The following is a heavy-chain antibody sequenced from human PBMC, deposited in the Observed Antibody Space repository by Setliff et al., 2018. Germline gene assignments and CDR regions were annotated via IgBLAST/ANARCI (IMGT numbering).Heavy chain of an antibody. CDR3: ARYRGNYYDSSGYYSGDAFDI. J-gene: IGHJ3*02. V-gene: IGHV4-34*01. Sequence: PSETLSLTCVVDGMSFSEHYWAWIRQSPGKGLEWIGEISHTGSTNYNPSLKSRVTISINTSKKQFSLKLSSVTAADTAVYYCARYRGNYYDSSGYYSGDAFDIWGQGTMVTVSS. CDR1: GMSFSEHY. D-gene: IGHD3-22*01. CDR2: ISHTGST.